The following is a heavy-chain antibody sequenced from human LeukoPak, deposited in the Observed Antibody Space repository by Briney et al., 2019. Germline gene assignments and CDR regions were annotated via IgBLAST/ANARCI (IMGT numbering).Heavy chain of an antibody. D-gene: IGHD2-8*02. Sequence: ASVKVSCKASGFTFTNYYMHWVRQAPGQGLEWMGLINPSGSSTNYAQKFRGRVTMTRDTSTTTVYMELSSLRSEDTAVYYCAREESGGYFDYGGQGTQVTVSS. CDR3: AREESGGYFDY. CDR2: INPSGSST. J-gene: IGHJ4*02. V-gene: IGHV1-46*01. CDR1: GFTFTNYY.